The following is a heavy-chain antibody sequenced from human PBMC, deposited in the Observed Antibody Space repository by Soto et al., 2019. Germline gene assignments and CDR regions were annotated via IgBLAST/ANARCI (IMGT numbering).Heavy chain of an antibody. V-gene: IGHV1-18*01. CDR3: ARDRVSGVASFDP. D-gene: IGHD3-3*01. Sequence: ASVKVSCKASGYTFTSYAMHWVRQAPGQGLEWMGWIIPIFGNTNYAQKFQGRVTMTTDTSTSTAYMELRSLRSDDTAVYYCARDRVSGVASFDPWGQGTLVTVSS. CDR2: IIPIFGNT. CDR1: GYTFTSYA. J-gene: IGHJ5*02.